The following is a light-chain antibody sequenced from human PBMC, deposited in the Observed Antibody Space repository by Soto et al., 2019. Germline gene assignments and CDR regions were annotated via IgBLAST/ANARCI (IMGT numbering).Light chain of an antibody. J-gene: IGKJ1*01. Sequence: DIQLVQSPSSLSASVGDRVTITCRASQGVNNYLAWFQQKPGKAPQSLIYAASTLRTGVPSRFSGSGYGTDFILTIDNLHPEDFATYYCQHYNGYPWTFGQGTTVDVK. V-gene: IGKV1-16*01. CDR2: AAS. CDR1: QGVNNY. CDR3: QHYNGYPWT.